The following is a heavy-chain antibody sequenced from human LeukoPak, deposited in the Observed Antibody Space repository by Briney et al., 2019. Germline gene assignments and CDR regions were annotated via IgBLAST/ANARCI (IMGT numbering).Heavy chain of an antibody. V-gene: IGHV1-2*04. CDR3: ARGFGGIVAVMPLDY. D-gene: IGHD3-22*01. CDR2: INPNSGGT. Sequence: ASVKVSCKASGYTFTGYYMHWVRQAPGQGLEWMGWINPNSGGTSYAQKFQGWVTMTRDTSISTAYMELSRLRSDDTAVYFCARGFGGIVAVMPLDYWGQGSLVTVSS. J-gene: IGHJ4*02. CDR1: GYTFTGYY.